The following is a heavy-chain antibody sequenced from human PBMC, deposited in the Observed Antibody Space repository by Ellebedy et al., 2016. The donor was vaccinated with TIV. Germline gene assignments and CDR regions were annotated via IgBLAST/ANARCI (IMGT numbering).Heavy chain of an antibody. CDR3: ARLQSSMVGATVPDS. CDR2: IDPDDSDT. D-gene: IGHD1-26*01. CDR1: GYNFSQYW. J-gene: IGHJ4*02. V-gene: IGHV5-51*01. Sequence: KVSCKGFGYNFSQYWIAWVRQMPGKGLEWMGIIDPDDSDTRYSPSFQGQVTISGDRSSSSTYLQWSSLRASDTAIYYCARLQSSMVGATVPDSWGQGTQVIVSS.